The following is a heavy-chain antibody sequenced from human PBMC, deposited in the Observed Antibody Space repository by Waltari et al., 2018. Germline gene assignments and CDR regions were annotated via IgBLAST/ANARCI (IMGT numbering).Heavy chain of an antibody. CDR1: GGSLSSGGYY. V-gene: IGHV4-31*03. D-gene: IGHD3-22*01. Sequence: QVQLKESGPGLVKPSQTLSLTCTVSGGSLSSGGYYWSWIRQHPGKGLEWIGYIYYSGSTYFNPSLKSRVTISVDTSKNQCSLKLSSVTAADTAVYYCARDFSIGYDSSGHWAFDIWGQGTMVTVSS. CDR2: IYYSGST. J-gene: IGHJ3*02. CDR3: ARDFSIGYDSSGHWAFDI.